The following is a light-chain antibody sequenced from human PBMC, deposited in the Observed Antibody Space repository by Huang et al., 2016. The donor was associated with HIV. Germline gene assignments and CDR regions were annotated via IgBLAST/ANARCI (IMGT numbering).Light chain of an antibody. CDR2: GTS. Sequence: EIVLTQSPGTLSLFPGERAALSCRASQSLSPTYLAWYQQRPGQGPRLLIYGTSTRATGIPDRFSGSGSGTDFTLTISRLEPEDFAMYYCQQYVRSPWTFGQGTKVEIK. V-gene: IGKV3-20*01. CDR1: QSLSPTY. CDR3: QQYVRSPWT. J-gene: IGKJ1*01.